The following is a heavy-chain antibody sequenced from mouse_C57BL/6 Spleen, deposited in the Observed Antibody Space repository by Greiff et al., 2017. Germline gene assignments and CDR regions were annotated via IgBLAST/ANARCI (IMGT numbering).Heavy chain of an antibody. Sequence: QVQLQQSGAELMKPGASVKLSCKATGYTFTGYWIEWVKQRPGHGLEWIGEILPGSGSTNSNEKFKGKATFTADTSSSTAYMQLSSLKTEASGIEYGARRSGYYGRAAMDYWGQGTSVTVSA. CDR2: ILPGSGST. CDR3: ARRSGYYGRAAMDY. D-gene: IGHD1-1*01. J-gene: IGHJ4*01. CDR1: GYTFTGYW. V-gene: IGHV1-9*01.